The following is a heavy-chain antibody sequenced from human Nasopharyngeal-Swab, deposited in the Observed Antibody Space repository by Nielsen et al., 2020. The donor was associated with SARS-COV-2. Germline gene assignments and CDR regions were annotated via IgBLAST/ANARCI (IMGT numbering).Heavy chain of an antibody. V-gene: IGHV3-23*01. CDR3: AKDLGVESPLWFDY. Sequence: GGSLRLSCTAYGFPSSSNVISWVRQAQGKGLEWVSEISGSGGSTYYAESVKGRFTISRDNSKNTLNLQMSSLIAEDTAIYYCAKDLGVESPLWFDYWGQGTLLTVSS. D-gene: IGHD4-23*01. CDR2: ISGSGGST. CDR1: GFPSSSNV. J-gene: IGHJ4*02.